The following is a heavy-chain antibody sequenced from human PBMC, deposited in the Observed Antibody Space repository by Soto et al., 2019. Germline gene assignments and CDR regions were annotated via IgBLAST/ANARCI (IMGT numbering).Heavy chain of an antibody. CDR1: GGSISSGGYY. J-gene: IGHJ5*02. CDR2: MYYGGRT. V-gene: IGHV4-31*03. CDR3: ERGGKNDPSGYYSGKWFDP. D-gene: IGHD3-22*01. Sequence: TLSLTCTVSGGSISSGGYYWSWTRQHPGKGLEWIGYMYYGGRTYYNPSLKSRITISVDTYKNQFSLKLSSVTAADTAVYYCERGGKNDPSGYYSGKWFDPWGQGTMVTVYS.